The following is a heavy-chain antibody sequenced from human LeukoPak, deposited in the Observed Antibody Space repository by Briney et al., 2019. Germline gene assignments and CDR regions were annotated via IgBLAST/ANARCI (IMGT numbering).Heavy chain of an antibody. J-gene: IGHJ4*02. CDR3: AKDRGRYYDSSGYYWGYYFDS. CDR1: GSTFSTYA. Sequence: GGSLRRSCAASGSTFSTYAVNWVRQAPGKGLEWVSAISGSGGSTYYADSVKGRFTISRDNSKNTLYLQMSSLRAEDTAVYYCAKDRGRYYDSSGYYWGYYFDSWGQGILVTVST. V-gene: IGHV3-23*01. CDR2: ISGSGGST. D-gene: IGHD3-22*01.